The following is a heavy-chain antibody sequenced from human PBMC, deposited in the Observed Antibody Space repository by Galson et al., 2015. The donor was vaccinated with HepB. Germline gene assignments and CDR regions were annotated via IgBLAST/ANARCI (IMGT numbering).Heavy chain of an antibody. J-gene: IGHJ3*02. Sequence: ETLSLTCTVSGGSISSYYWNWIRQPPGKGLEWIGYIYYTGSTKYNPSLKSRVTISVDTSKNQYSLKLSSVTAADTAVYHCARGNYEHGFDIWGQGTMVTVSS. D-gene: IGHD3-22*01. CDR2: IYYTGST. CDR1: GGSISSYY. CDR3: ARGNYEHGFDI. V-gene: IGHV4-59*01.